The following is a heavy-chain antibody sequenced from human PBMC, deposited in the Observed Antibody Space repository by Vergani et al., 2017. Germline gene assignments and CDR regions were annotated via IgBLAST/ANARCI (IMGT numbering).Heavy chain of an antibody. CDR2: IDHTGRP. CDR3: ARVNTETNGHLYYYYYMDV. CDR1: GGSFTSYH. V-gene: IGHV4-34*01. J-gene: IGHJ6*03. Sequence: QVQLQQWGGGLLKPSETLSLTCVVNGGSFTSYHWTWIRQSPGEGLEWVGDIDHTGRPAYNPSLKSRLTMSVDNSRNQFSLTLNSVTATDTAIYFCARVNTETNGHLYYYYYMDVWVQGTAVTVS. D-gene: IGHD4-11*01.